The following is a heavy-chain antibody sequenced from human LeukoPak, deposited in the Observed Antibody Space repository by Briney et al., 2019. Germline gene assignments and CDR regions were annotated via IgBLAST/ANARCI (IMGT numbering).Heavy chain of an antibody. CDR3: ARDHRFRELRDY. J-gene: IGHJ4*02. Sequence: ASVKVSCKASGGTFSSYAISWVRQAPGQGLEWMGRIIPIFGTANYAQKFQGRVTITTDESTSTAYMELSSLRSEDTAVYYCARDHRFRELRDYWGQGTLVTVSS. CDR2: IIPIFGTA. D-gene: IGHD3-10*01. CDR1: GGTFSSYA. V-gene: IGHV1-69*05.